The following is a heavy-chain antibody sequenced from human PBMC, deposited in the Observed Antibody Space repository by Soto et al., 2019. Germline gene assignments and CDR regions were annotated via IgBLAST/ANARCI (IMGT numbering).Heavy chain of an antibody. J-gene: IGHJ4*02. CDR2: INHSGST. CDR1: GGSFSGYF. V-gene: IGHV4-34*01. CDR3: AREVIHRYDFWSGYPVNPCFVY. Sequence: SATLSLTCTGYGGSFSGYFWSWISQTPGKGLEWIGEINHSGSTNYNPSLKSRVTISVDTSKNQFSLKLSSVTAADTAVYYCAREVIHRYDFWSGYPVNPCFVYWGQGT. D-gene: IGHD3-3*01.